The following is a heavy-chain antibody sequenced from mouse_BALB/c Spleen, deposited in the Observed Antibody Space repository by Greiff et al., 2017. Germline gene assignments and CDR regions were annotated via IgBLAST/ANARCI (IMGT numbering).Heavy chain of an antibody. CDR1: GFTFSSYA. D-gene: IGHD2-1*01. J-gene: IGHJ3*01. CDR3: ARNGNYVDWFAY. Sequence: EVQLMESGGGLVKPGGSLKLSCAASGFTFSSYAMSWVRQTPEKRLEWVASISSGGSTYYPDSVKGRFTISRDNARNILYLQMSSLRSEDTAMYYCARNGNYVDWFAYWGQGTLVTVSA. V-gene: IGHV5-6-5*01. CDR2: ISSGGST.